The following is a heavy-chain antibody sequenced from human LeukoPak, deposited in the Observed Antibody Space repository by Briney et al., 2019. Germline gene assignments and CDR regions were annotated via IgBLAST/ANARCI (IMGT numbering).Heavy chain of an antibody. CDR2: ISGSGGST. D-gene: IGHD3-22*01. V-gene: IGHV3-23*01. CDR1: GFTFSSYA. J-gene: IGHJ4*02. Sequence: PPGGSLRLSCAASGFTFSSYAMSWVRQAPGKGLEWVSAISGSGGSTYYADSVKGRFTISRDNSKNTLYLQMNSLRAEDTAVYYCATARPYYYDSSGYYNFDYWGQGTLVTVSS. CDR3: ATARPYYYDSSGYYNFDY.